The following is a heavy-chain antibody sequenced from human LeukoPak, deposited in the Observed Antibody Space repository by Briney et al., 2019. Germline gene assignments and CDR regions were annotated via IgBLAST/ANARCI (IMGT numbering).Heavy chain of an antibody. D-gene: IGHD2-2*01. Sequence: AVSLRLSCAASGFTFSSYCMHWVRQAPGKGLVWVSRINSDGSSTSYAASVKGRFTISRDNAKNTLYLQMNSLRAEDTAVYYCSSGQLSPRWGQGTLVTVSS. CDR2: INSDGSST. CDR1: GFTFSSYC. CDR3: SSGQLSPR. J-gene: IGHJ4*02. V-gene: IGHV3-74*01.